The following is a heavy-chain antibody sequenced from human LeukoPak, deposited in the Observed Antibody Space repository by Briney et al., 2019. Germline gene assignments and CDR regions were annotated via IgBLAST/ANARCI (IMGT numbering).Heavy chain of an antibody. Sequence: GGSLRLSCVASGFTLKNAWMSWVRQAPGKRLEWVGRIRSKTDGGTIDYAAPVKGRFSISRDDSKNTLYLQMNSLKTEDTAVYYCTTGTEQQWLSLDHWGQGTLVTVSS. V-gene: IGHV3-15*01. CDR2: IRSKTDGGTI. D-gene: IGHD6-19*01. J-gene: IGHJ5*02. CDR3: TTGTEQQWLSLDH. CDR1: GFTLKNAW.